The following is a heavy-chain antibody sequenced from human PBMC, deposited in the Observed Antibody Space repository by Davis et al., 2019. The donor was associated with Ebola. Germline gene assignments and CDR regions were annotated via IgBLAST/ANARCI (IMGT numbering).Heavy chain of an antibody. J-gene: IGHJ5*02. D-gene: IGHD3-3*01. CDR3: ASLRLLEWSNWFDP. Sequence: MPSETLSLTCAVYGGSFSGYYWSWIRQPPGKGLEWIGEINHSGSTNYNPSLKSRVTISVDTSKNQFSLKLSSVTAADTAVYYCASLRLLEWSNWFDPWGQGTLVTVSS. CDR2: INHSGST. V-gene: IGHV4-34*01. CDR1: GGSFSGYY.